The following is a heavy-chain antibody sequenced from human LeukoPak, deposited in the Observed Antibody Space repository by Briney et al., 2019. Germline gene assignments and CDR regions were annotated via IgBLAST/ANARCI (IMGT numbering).Heavy chain of an antibody. CDR1: GYTLTELS. CDR3: RVVNYYFDY. CDR2: FDPEDGET. V-gene: IGHV1-24*01. D-gene: IGHD4-23*01. J-gene: IGHJ4*02. Sequence: ASVKVSCKVSGYTLTELSMHWVRQAPGKGLEWMGGFDPEDGETIYAQKFQGRVTLTEDTSTDTAYMELSSLRTEDTAVYYCRVVNYYFDYWGQGTLVTVSS.